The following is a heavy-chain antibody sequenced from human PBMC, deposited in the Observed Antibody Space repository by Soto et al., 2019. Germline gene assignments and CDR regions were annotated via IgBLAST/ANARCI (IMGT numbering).Heavy chain of an antibody. J-gene: IGHJ4*02. Sequence: QVQLQESGPGLVKPSETLSLTCTVAGDAISSGARSWSWIRQPPGRGLEWIGSIHHSGTTYYNPSLISRISISLATSQNQFSLTLRSVTAADTAVYWCAGAPTLYYFDFWGQGPLVTVSS. CDR3: AGAPTLYYFDF. CDR1: GDAISSGARS. D-gene: IGHD4-17*01. CDR2: IHHSGTT. V-gene: IGHV4-31*03.